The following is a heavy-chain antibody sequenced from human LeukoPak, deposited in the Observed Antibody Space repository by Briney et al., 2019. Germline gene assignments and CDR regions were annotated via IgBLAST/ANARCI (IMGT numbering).Heavy chain of an antibody. Sequence: PAETLSLTCAVSGGSFSGYYWTWIRQPPGKGLEWIGEINHSGRTNYNPSLKSRVIISVDTSKNQFSLKLNSVTAADTAVNYCARPLGYCSDSRCPQSWFDPWGQGTLVTVSS. V-gene: IGHV4-34*01. CDR1: GGSFSGYY. CDR2: INHSGRT. CDR3: ARPLGYCSDSRCPQSWFDP. D-gene: IGHD2-15*01. J-gene: IGHJ5*02.